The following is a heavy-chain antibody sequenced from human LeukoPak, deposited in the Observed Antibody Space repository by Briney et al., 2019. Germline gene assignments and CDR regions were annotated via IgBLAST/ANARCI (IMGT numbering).Heavy chain of an antibody. D-gene: IGHD5-18*01. CDR2: IIPILGIA. Sequence: GSSVKVSCKASGGTFSSYAISWVRQAPGQGLEWMGRIIPILGIANYAQKFQGRVTITADKSTSTAYMELSSLRSEDTAVYYCARRAYSYGSLGGYYFDYWGQGTLVTVSS. V-gene: IGHV1-69*04. CDR3: ARRAYSYGSLGGYYFDY. J-gene: IGHJ4*02. CDR1: GGTFSSYA.